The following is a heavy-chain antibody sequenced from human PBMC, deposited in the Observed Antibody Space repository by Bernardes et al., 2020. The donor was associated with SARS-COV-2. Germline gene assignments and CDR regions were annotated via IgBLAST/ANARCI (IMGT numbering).Heavy chain of an antibody. CDR3: ARDERRRGVVAATLDY. V-gene: IGHV4-31*03. Sequence: SEALTLTCTVSGGSIRSGGYYWSWIRQHPGKGLEWIGYIYYSGSTYYNPSLKSRVTISVDTSKNQFSLKLSSVTAADTAVYYCARDERRRGVVAATLDYWGQGTLVTGSS. J-gene: IGHJ4*02. CDR1: GGSIRSGGYY. CDR2: IYYSGST. D-gene: IGHD2-15*01.